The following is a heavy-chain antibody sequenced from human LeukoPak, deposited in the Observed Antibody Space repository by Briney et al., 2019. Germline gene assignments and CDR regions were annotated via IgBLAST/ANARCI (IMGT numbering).Heavy chain of an antibody. CDR3: AKSPKTGFLFDY. CDR1: GFTVSSNY. D-gene: IGHD1-1*01. CDR2: IYGGVNT. V-gene: IGHV3-66*01. Sequence: PGGSLRLSCAASGFTVSSNYMSWVRQAPGKGPEWVSVIYGGVNTVYADSVQGRFTISRDNSKNTLYLQMSSLRAEDTAVYYCAKSPKTGFLFDYWGKGTLVTVSS. J-gene: IGHJ4*02.